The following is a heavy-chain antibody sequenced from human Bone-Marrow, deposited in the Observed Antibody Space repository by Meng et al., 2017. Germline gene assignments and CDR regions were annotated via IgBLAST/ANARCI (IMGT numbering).Heavy chain of an antibody. Sequence: GESLKISCAASGFTFSSYEMNRVRQAPGKGLEWLSFISSSGGTIYYADSVRGRFTVSRDNAKNSLYLQMNSLRAEDTAIYYCATKALDYWGQGTLVTVSS. V-gene: IGHV3-48*03. CDR2: ISSSGGTI. J-gene: IGHJ4*02. CDR1: GFTFSSYE. CDR3: ATKALDY.